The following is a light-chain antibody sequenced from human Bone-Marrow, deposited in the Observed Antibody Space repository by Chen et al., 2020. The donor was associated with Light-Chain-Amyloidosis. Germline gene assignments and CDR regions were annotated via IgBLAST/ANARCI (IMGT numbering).Light chain of an antibody. Sequence: QSALTQPRSVSGSPGQSVTISCTGTSSDVGGYNYVSWYQQHPGKAPTLIIYDVTNRPSGVPDRFSGSKFGDTASLTISGLQAEDEADYSCCSYSVNYVFGTGTKVTVL. CDR3: CSYSVNYV. CDR2: DVT. V-gene: IGLV2-11*01. J-gene: IGLJ1*01. CDR1: SSDVGGYNY.